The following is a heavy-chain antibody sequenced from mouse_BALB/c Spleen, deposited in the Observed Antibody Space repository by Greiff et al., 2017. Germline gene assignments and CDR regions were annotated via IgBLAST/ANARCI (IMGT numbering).Heavy chain of an antibody. V-gene: IGHV1-7*01. CDR2: INPSTGYT. Sequence: VQLQESGAELAKPGASVKMSCKASGYTFTSYWMHWVKQRPGQGLEWIGYINPSTGYTEYNQKFKDKATLTADKSSSTAYMQLSSLTSEDSAVYYCARSRALYRVYFDYWGQGTTLTVSS. J-gene: IGHJ2*01. D-gene: IGHD3-3*01. CDR3: ARSRALYRVYFDY. CDR1: GYTFTSYW.